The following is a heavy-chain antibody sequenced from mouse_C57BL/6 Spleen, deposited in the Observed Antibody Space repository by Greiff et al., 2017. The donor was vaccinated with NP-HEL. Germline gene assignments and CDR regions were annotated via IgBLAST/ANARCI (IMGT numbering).Heavy chain of an antibody. CDR1: GFTFSDYY. J-gene: IGHJ1*03. CDR2: INYDGSST. V-gene: IGHV5-16*01. CDR3: ARDEGLLRYFDV. D-gene: IGHD1-1*01. Sequence: EVKLVESEGGLVQPGRSMKLSCTASGFTFSDYYMAWVRQVPEKGLEWVANINYDGSSTYYLDSLKSRFIISRDNAKNILYLQMSSLKSEDTATYYCARDEGLLRYFDVWGTGTTVTVSS.